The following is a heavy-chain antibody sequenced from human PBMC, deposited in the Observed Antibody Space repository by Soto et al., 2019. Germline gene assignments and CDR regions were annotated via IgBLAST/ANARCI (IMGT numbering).Heavy chain of an antibody. J-gene: IGHJ4*02. D-gene: IGHD3-10*01. Sequence: QITLKESGPTLVKPTQTLTLTCTFSGFSLSTSGVGVGWIRQPPGKALEWLALIYWDDDKRYSPSLKSRRTSTKDTSKNQVVLTMTNMDPVDTATYYCAHRPVSRWGSWFDYWGQGPLVTVSS. CDR2: IYWDDDK. V-gene: IGHV2-5*02. CDR1: GFSLSTSGVG. CDR3: AHRPVSRWGSWFDY.